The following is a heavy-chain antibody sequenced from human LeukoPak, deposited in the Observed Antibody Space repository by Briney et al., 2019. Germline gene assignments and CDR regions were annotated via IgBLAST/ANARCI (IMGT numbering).Heavy chain of an antibody. CDR3: ARGKVLEWLLLGYYYYGMDV. CDR2: IIPIFGTA. V-gene: IGHV1-69*13. CDR1: GGTFSSYA. J-gene: IGHJ6*02. Sequence: SVKVSCKASGGTFSSYAISWVRQAPGQGLEWMGGIIPIFGTANYAQKFQGRVTITADESASTAYMELSSLRSEDTAVYYCARGKVLEWLLLGYYYYGMDVWGQGTTVTVSS. D-gene: IGHD3-3*01.